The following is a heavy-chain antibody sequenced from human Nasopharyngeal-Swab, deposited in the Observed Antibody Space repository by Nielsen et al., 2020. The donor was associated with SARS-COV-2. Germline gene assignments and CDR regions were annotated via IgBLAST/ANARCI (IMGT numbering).Heavy chain of an antibody. CDR2: IYYSGST. V-gene: IGHV4-31*02. Sequence: LEWIGYIYYSGSTYYNPSLKSRVTISVDTSKNQFSLKLSSVTAADTAVYYCARWGMTTVTTGYFDYWGQGTLVTVSS. CDR3: ARWGMTTVTTGYFDY. D-gene: IGHD4-17*01. J-gene: IGHJ4*02.